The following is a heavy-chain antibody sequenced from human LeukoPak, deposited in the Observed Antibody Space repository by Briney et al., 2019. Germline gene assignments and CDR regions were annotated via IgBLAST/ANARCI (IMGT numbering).Heavy chain of an antibody. D-gene: IGHD4-23*01. CDR2: IIPILGIA. J-gene: IGHJ4*02. CDR1: GGTFSGYA. Sequence: SVKVSCKASGGTFSGYAISWERQAPGQGLEWMGRIIPILGIANYAQKFQGRVTITADKSTSTAYMELSSLRSEDAAVYYCARAAFAYGGTIDYWGQGTLVTVSS. V-gene: IGHV1-69*04. CDR3: ARAAFAYGGTIDY.